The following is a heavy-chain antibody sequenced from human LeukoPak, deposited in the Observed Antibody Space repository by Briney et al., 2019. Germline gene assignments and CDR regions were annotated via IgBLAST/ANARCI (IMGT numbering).Heavy chain of an antibody. CDR3: AADLRVVGASFDY. J-gene: IGHJ4*02. CDR2: IVVGSGNT. V-gene: IGHV1-58*02. Sequence: SVKVSCKASGFTFTSSAMQWVRQARGQRLEWIGWIVVGSGNTNYAQKFQERVTITWDMSTSTAYMELSSLRSEDTAVYYCAADLRVVGASFDYWGQGTLVTVSS. CDR1: GFTFTSSA. D-gene: IGHD1-26*01.